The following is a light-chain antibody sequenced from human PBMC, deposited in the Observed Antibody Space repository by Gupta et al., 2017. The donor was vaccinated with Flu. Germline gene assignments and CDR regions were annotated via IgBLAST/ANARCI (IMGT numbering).Light chain of an antibody. CDR2: GAS. Sequence: EIVLTQSPGTLSLSPGERATLSCRARQSISSSQLAWYQQEPGQAPRLLIYGASSRATGIPDRFSGSGSGTDFTLTISRLEPEDFAVYYCQQYGSSPQTFGRGTKVEI. CDR1: QSISSSQ. V-gene: IGKV3-20*01. CDR3: QQYGSSPQT. J-gene: IGKJ1*01.